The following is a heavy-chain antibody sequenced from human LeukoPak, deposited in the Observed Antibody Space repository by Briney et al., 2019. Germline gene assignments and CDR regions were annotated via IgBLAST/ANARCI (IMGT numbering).Heavy chain of an antibody. D-gene: IGHD5-24*01. CDR2: IYYSGST. V-gene: IGHV4-59*01. CDR3: ARETRDGYLDAFGI. J-gene: IGHJ3*02. Sequence: SETLSLTCTVSGGSISSYYWSWIRQPPGKGLEWIGYIYYSGSTNYNPSLKSRVTISVDTSKNQFSLKLTSVTAADTAVYYCARETRDGYLDAFGIWGQGTLVTVSS. CDR1: GGSISSYY.